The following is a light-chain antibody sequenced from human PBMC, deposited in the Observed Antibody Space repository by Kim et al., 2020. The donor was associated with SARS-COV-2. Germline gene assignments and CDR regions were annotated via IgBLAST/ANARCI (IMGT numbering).Light chain of an antibody. CDR1: SSDVGQYNL. CDR3: CSYAGSYTWL. CDR2: DVN. Sequence: QSALTQPRSVSGSPGQLVTISCTGISSDVGQYNLVSWYQQHPGNAPKLIIYDVNERPSGVPVRFSGSKSGNTASLTISGLQPDDEADYYCCSYAGSYTWLFGGGTALTVL. V-gene: IGLV2-11*01. J-gene: IGLJ3*02.